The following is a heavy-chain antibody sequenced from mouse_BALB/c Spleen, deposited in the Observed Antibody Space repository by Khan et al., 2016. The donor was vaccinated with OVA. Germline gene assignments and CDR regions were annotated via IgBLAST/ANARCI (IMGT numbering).Heavy chain of an antibody. J-gene: IGHJ2*01. V-gene: IGHV3-2*02. CDR1: GYSITSGYG. Sequence: VQLQQSGPGLVKPSQSLSLTCTVTGYSITSGYGWNWIRQFPGNKLEWMGYISYSGSTNYNPSLTSRISITRDTSKNQFFLQLNSVTTEDTATYYCARTARIKYWGQGTTLTVSS. CDR3: ARTARIKY. CDR2: ISYSGST. D-gene: IGHD1-2*01.